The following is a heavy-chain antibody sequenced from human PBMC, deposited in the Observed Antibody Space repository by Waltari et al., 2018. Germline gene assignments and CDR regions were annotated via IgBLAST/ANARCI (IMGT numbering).Heavy chain of an antibody. Sequence: QVLLVQSGSALKKPGASVTLSCKASGYIFPTYALNWVRPAPGQGLEWMGWINPGPGRPTYAQGFTGRFVFSSDTSASTAYLQISSLTAEDTAMYYCARDHDYYGSGSYFYWGQGTLITVSS. V-gene: IGHV7-4-1*02. J-gene: IGHJ4*02. CDR3: ARDHDYYGSGSYFY. CDR2: INPGPGRP. CDR1: GYIFPTYA. D-gene: IGHD3-10*01.